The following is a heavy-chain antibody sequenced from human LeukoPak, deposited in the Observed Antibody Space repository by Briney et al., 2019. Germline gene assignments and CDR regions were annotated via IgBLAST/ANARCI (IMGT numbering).Heavy chain of an antibody. CDR1: GGTFSGYA. D-gene: IGHD6-6*01. Sequence: SVKVSCKASGGTFSGYAISWVRQAPGQGLEWMGRIIPIFGTANYAQKFQGRVTITTDESTSTAYMELSSLRSEDTAVYYCARGVGSSSFDYWGQGTLVTVSS. V-gene: IGHV1-69*05. CDR3: ARGVGSSSFDY. CDR2: IIPIFGTA. J-gene: IGHJ4*02.